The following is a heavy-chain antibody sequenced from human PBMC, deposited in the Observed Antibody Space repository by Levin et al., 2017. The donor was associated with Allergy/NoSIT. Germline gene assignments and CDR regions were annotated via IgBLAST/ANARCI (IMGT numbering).Heavy chain of an antibody. V-gene: IGHV4-4*07. Sequence: GSLRLSCTVSGASMRKYYWTWLRQPAGKGLEWMGRVYGNGNIDHNPSLKNRVTMLIDTSRNQFSLTLYSVTAADTAVYYCARSRYFGDSMDHWGQGTLVTVS. CDR1: GASMRKYY. CDR3: ARSRYFGDSMDH. CDR2: VYGNGNI. J-gene: IGHJ4*02. D-gene: IGHD4-17*01.